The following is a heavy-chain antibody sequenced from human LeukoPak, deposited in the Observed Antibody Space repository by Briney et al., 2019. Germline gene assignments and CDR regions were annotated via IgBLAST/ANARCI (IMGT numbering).Heavy chain of an antibody. J-gene: IGHJ6*03. CDR2: IYYSGST. CDR3: ARESGEVAPAAIPYYYYYYMDV. Sequence: SETLSLTCTVSGGSISSYYWSWIRQPPGKGLEWIGYIYYSGSTNYNPSLKSRVTISVDTSKNQFSLKPSSVTAADTAVYYCARESGEVAPAAIPYYYYYYMDVWGKGTTVTVSS. CDR1: GGSISSYY. V-gene: IGHV4-59*12. D-gene: IGHD2-2*01.